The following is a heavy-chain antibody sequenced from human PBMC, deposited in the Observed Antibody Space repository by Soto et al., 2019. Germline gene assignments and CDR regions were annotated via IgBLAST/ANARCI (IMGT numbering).Heavy chain of an antibody. D-gene: IGHD4-4*01. Sequence: PGGSLRLSCAASGFTFSTFWMSWVRQAPGKGLEWVANIKQDGSEKYSVESVKGRFTISRDNAENSLYLQMNSLRAEDTAVYYCAREGSNYGYYYYYMDVWGKGTTVTVSS. J-gene: IGHJ6*03. CDR2: IKQDGSEK. V-gene: IGHV3-7*01. CDR1: GFTFSTFW. CDR3: AREGSNYGYYYYYMDV.